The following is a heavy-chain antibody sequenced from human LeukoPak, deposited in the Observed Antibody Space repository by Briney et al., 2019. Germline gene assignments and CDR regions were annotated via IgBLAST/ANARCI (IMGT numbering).Heavy chain of an antibody. J-gene: IGHJ5*02. V-gene: IGHV5-51*01. CDR2: IYPGDSDT. CDR3: ARSSVQGFDP. Sequence: GESLKISCKASGYRFTSYGIGWVRRMPGKGMNWMGIIYPGDSDTRYSPSFQGQVTISADKSISTAYLQWSSLKASDTAMYYCARSSVQGFDPWGQGALVTVSS. CDR1: GYRFTSYG.